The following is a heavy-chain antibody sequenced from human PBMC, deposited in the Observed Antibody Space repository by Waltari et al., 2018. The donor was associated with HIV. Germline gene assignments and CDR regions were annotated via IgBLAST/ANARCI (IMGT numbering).Heavy chain of an antibody. V-gene: IGHV1-2*02. D-gene: IGHD4-17*01. CDR1: GYTFTGYY. CDR3: ARTPLGDYGDTGMNY. CDR2: SNPNSGGT. J-gene: IGHJ4*02. Sequence: QVQLVQSGAEVKKPGASVKVSCKASGYTFTGYYMHWVRQAPGQGLEWMGVSNPNSGGTNYAQKFQGRVTMTRDTSISTAYMELSRLRSDDTAVYYCARTPLGDYGDTGMNYWGQGTLVTVSS.